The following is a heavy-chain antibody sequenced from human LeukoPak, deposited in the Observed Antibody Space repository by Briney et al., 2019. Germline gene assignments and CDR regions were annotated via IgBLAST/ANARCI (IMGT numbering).Heavy chain of an antibody. CDR1: GFTFNSYA. CDR3: ARGTGYYYYYDAMDV. D-gene: IGHD2-8*02. CDR2: ISYDGSSK. Sequence: GGSLRLSCAASGFTFNSYAMHWVRQAPGKGLEWVAVISYDGSSKSYADSVKDRFTISRDNSKNTLSLQMNRLRTEDTAVYFCARGTGYYYYYDAMDVWGQGSTVTVSS. V-gene: IGHV3-30-3*01. J-gene: IGHJ6*02.